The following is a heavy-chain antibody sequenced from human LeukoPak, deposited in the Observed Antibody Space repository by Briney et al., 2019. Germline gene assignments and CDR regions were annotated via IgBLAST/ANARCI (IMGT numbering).Heavy chain of an antibody. CDR2: MYSGGGT. CDR3: ARDGRSSTNRAT. Sequence: GGSLRLSCAASGFTVSSNFMSWVRQAPGKGLEWVSVMYSGGGTYYADSVEGRFTISRDNSKNTLYLQMDSLRAEDTGVYYCARDGRSSTNRATWGQGTMVTVSS. V-gene: IGHV3-66*02. D-gene: IGHD2-2*01. J-gene: IGHJ3*01. CDR1: GFTVSSNF.